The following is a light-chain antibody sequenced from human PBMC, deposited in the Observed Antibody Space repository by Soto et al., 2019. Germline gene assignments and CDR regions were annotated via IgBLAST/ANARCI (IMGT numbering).Light chain of an antibody. CDR3: SSFTTRSTWV. Sequence: QSALTQPASVSGSPGQSINISSTGTSSDVGNYNYVSWYQQHPGKAPKLIIYEVSNRPSGVSNLFSGSKSGNTASLSISGLQAEDEGDYYCSSFTTRSTWVFGGGTKLTVL. CDR1: SSDVGNYNY. V-gene: IGLV2-14*01. CDR2: EVS. J-gene: IGLJ3*02.